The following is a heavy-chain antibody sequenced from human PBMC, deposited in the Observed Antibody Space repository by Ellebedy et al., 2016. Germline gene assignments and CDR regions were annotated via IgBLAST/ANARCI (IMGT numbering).Heavy chain of an antibody. V-gene: IGHV3-30*18. CDR2: ISYDGSDR. CDR3: AKDRHLFSSSWSPFDY. Sequence: GGSLRLXCAASGFTFNSCGMHWVRQAPGKGLEWVAVISYDGSDRDYADSVKGRFTISRDNSKNTLYLQMNSLRPDDTAVYYCAKDRHLFSSSWSPFDYWGHGTLVTVSA. D-gene: IGHD6-13*01. CDR1: GFTFNSCG. J-gene: IGHJ4*01.